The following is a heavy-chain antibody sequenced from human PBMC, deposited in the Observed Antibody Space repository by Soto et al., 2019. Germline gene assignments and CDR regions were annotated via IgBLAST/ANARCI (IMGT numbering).Heavy chain of an antibody. J-gene: IGHJ6*02. CDR3: AGEGYYGSGSYYYGMDV. V-gene: IGHV1-45*02. Sequence: QMQLVQSGAEVKKTGSSVKVSCKASGYTFTYRYLHWVRQAPGQALEWMGWITPFNGNTNYAQKFQDRVTITRDRSMSTAYMELSSLRSEDTAMYYWAGEGYYGSGSYYYGMDVWGPGTTVTVSS. CDR2: ITPFNGNT. D-gene: IGHD3-10*01. CDR1: GYTFTYRY.